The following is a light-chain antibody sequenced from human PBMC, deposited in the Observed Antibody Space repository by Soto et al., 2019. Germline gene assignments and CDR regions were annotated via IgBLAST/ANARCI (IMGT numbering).Light chain of an antibody. J-gene: IGKJ3*01. CDR2: GAS. CDR1: QTISDY. Sequence: DIHMTQSPSSLSASVGDRVTITCRASQTISDYLSWYQHKPGKAPNLLIYGASSLQSGVPSRFSGSGSGTDFTLTISSLQPEDFATYYCQQANSFPFTFGPGTKVDIK. V-gene: IGKV1-39*01. CDR3: QQANSFPFT.